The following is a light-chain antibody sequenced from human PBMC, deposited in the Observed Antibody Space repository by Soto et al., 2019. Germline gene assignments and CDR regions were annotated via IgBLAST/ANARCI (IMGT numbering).Light chain of an antibody. CDR3: QQYNYWYT. V-gene: IGKV3-15*01. Sequence: EIVMTQSPATLSVSPGERATLSCRASQSVSSKLAWYQQKPGQAPRLLIYGASIRATGIPARFSGSGSGTDFTLTISSLQSEDFAVYYCQQYNYWYTFGQGTKLEIK. CDR2: GAS. J-gene: IGKJ2*01. CDR1: QSVSSK.